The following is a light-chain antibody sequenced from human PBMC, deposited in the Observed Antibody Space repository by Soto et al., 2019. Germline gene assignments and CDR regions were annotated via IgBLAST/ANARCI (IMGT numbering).Light chain of an antibody. CDR2: KAS. J-gene: IGKJ1*01. Sequence: DIQMTQSPSTLSASAGDRVTITCRASQSISTWVAWYQQKTGKAPKLLIYKASSLESGVPSRFSGSGSGTAFTLTISSLQTDDFGTYYGQYNSYWTCGQGTKVEIK. V-gene: IGKV1-5*03. CDR3: GQYNSYWT. CDR1: QSISTW.